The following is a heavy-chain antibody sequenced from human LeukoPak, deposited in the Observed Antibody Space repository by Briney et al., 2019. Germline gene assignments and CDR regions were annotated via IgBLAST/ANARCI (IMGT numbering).Heavy chain of an antibody. CDR2: IYHIGST. V-gene: IGHV4-38-2*02. CDR3: ARLLGEEQVDTAMVTLGDSIDISNYFDY. D-gene: IGHD5-18*01. Sequence: PSETLSLTCTVSGYSISSGYYWGWIRQPPGKGLEWIGSIYHIGSTYYNPSLKSRVTISVDTSKNQFSLKLSSVTAADTAVYYCARLLGEEQVDTAMVTLGDSIDISNYFDYWGQGTLVTVSS. CDR1: GYSISSGYY. J-gene: IGHJ4*02.